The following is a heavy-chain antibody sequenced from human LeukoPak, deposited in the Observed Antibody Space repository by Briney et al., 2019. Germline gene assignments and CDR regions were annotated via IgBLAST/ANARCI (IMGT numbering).Heavy chain of an antibody. V-gene: IGHV3-7*01. J-gene: IGHJ4*02. Sequence: GGSLRLSRAASGFTFSSYWMSWVRQAPGKGLEWVANIKQDGSEKYYVDSVKGRFTISRDNAKNSLYLQMNSLRAEDTAVYYCARVDYDSSGYYSPYFDYWGQGTLVTVSS. CDR1: GFTFSSYW. CDR2: IKQDGSEK. D-gene: IGHD3-22*01. CDR3: ARVDYDSSGYYSPYFDY.